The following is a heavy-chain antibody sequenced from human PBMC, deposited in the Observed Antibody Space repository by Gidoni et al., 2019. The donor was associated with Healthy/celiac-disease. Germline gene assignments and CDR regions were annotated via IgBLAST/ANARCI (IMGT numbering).Heavy chain of an antibody. J-gene: IGHJ1*01. CDR3: ARTEYSSSLYFQH. CDR2: IYYSGST. Sequence: QVQLQESGPGLVKPSETLSLTCTVSGGSISSYYWSWIRQPPGKGLEWIGYIYYSGSTKSNPSLKSRVTISVDTSKNQFSLKLSSLTAADTAVYYCARTEYSSSLYFQHWGQGTLVTVSS. D-gene: IGHD6-6*01. V-gene: IGHV4-59*01. CDR1: GGSISSYY.